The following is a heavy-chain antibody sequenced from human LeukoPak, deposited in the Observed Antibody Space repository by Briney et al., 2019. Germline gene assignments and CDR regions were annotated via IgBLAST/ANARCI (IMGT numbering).Heavy chain of an antibody. J-gene: IGHJ4*02. V-gene: IGHV3-23*01. CDR1: GFTFSSYA. Sequence: GGPLRLSCAASGFTFSSYAMSWVRQAPGKGLEWVSAISGSGGSTYYADSVKGRFTISRDNSKNTLYLQMNSLRAEDTAVYYCAKDQGYSYGYGYYFDYWGQGTLVTVSS. CDR2: ISGSGGST. CDR3: AKDQGYSYGYGYYFDY. D-gene: IGHD5-18*01.